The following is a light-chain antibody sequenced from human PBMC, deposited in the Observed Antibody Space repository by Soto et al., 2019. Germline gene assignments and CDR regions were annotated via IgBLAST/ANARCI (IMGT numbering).Light chain of an antibody. CDR2: AAY. CDR3: QQAYSAPLA. CDR1: QSITNY. J-gene: IGKJ3*01. Sequence: DIQMTQSPSSLSASVVDEVTITCRASQSITNYLNWYQQKPGKAPNLLIYAAYSLQSGVPSRFSGSGSGTDFTLTISSLQPDDFAIYYCQQAYSAPLAFGPGTKVDIK. V-gene: IGKV1-39*01.